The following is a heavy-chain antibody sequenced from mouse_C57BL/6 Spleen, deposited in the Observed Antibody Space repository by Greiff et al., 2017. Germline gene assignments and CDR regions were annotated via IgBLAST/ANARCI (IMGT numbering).Heavy chain of an antibody. CDR3: TRSIYYDYDWYFDV. CDR2: IRNKANNHAT. J-gene: IGHJ1*03. D-gene: IGHD2-4*01. CDR1: GFTFSDAW. V-gene: IGHV6-6*01. Sequence: EVKLMESGGGLVQPGGSMKLSCAASGFTFSDAWMDWVRQSPEKGLEWVAEIRNKANNHATYYAESVKGRFTISRDDSKSSVYLQMNSLRAEDTGIYYCTRSIYYDYDWYFDVWGTGTTVTVSS.